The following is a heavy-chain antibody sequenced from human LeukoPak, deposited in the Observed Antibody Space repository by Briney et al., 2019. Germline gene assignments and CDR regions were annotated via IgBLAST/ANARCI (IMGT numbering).Heavy chain of an antibody. CDR3: VRLTLDTVYSNYYLMDV. J-gene: IGHJ6*03. D-gene: IGHD2-2*02. CDR2: TKNKVNGYST. V-gene: IGHV3-72*01. CDR1: GFIFSDHY. Sequence: PGGSLRLSCVASGFIFSDHYMDWVRQAPGKGLEWVGRTKNKVNGYSTIYAASVKGRFTISRDDSKDSLFLQMNSLKTEDTAMYYCVRLTLDTVYSNYYLMDVWGKGTTVTVSS.